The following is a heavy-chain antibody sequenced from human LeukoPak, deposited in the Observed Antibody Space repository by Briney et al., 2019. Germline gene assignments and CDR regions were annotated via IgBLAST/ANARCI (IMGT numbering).Heavy chain of an antibody. J-gene: IGHJ5*02. Sequence: GGSLRLSCAASGFNFTNHWMHWFRHAPGKGLVWVSRLNHDESMTTYADFVKGRFTISRDNAKKTLYLQMNSHTAEDTAVYFCARGRPRGYSGFVSDHWGQGTPISVSS. CDR3: ARGRPRGYSGFVSDH. V-gene: IGHV3-74*03. CDR1: GFNFTNHW. D-gene: IGHD5-12*01. CDR2: LNHDESMT.